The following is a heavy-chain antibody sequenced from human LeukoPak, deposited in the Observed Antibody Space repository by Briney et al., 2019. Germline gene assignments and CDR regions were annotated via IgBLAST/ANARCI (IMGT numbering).Heavy chain of an antibody. CDR3: ARDRDGYNLFDY. J-gene: IGHJ4*02. CDR1: GGTFSSYA. V-gene: IGHV1-69*04. D-gene: IGHD5-24*01. CDR2: IIPILGIA. Sequence: SVKASCKASGGTFSSYAISWVRQAPGQGLEWMGRIIPILGIANYAQKFQGRVTITADKSTSTAYMELSSLRSEDTAVYYCARDRDGYNLFDYWGQGTLVTVSS.